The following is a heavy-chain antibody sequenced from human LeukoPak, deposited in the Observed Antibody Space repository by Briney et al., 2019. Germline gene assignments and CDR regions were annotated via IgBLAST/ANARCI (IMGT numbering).Heavy chain of an antibody. D-gene: IGHD2-2*01. J-gene: IGHJ4*02. CDR2: IYYSGTT. CDR3: AKARVPAAQMRVIDY. CDR1: GGSISSGDSY. V-gene: IGHV4-30-4*08. Sequence: SETLSLTCTVSGGSISSGDSYWSWIRQPPGKGLEWIGYIYYSGTTYYNPSLKSRVTISVDTSKNQFSLKLSSVTAADTAVYYCAKARVPAAQMRVIDYWGQGTLVTVSS.